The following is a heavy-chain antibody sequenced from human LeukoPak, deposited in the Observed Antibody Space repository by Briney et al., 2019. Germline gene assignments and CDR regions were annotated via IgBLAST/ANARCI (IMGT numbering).Heavy chain of an antibody. CDR1: GYTFTSYS. Sequence: ASVKVSCTASGYTFTSYSMHWVRQAPGQRLEWMGLINADDGNTRYSQRFQGRVTITRDTSANTAYMELSSLRFEDTAVYYCARGTVVQPSANWFDPWGQGTPVTVSS. CDR3: ARGTVVQPSANWFDP. J-gene: IGHJ5*02. V-gene: IGHV1-3*01. D-gene: IGHD2-2*01. CDR2: INADDGNT.